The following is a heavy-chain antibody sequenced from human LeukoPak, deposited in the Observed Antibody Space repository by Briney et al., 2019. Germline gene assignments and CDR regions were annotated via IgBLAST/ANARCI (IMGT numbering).Heavy chain of an antibody. CDR3: ARPSSVLDMGIIPFDF. V-gene: IGHV3-48*04. D-gene: IGHD3-3*01. CDR1: GFTFSTYS. Sequence: GGSLRLSCAASGFTFSTYSMNRIRQAPGKGLEWVSYISSSGGTIYYADSVKGRFTISRDNAKNSLYLQMNSLRAEDTAVYYCARPSSVLDMGIIPFDFWGQGTLVTVSS. CDR2: ISSSGGTI. J-gene: IGHJ4*02.